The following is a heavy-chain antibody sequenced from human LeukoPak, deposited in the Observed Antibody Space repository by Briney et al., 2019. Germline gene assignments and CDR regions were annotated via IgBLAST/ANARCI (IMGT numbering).Heavy chain of an antibody. J-gene: IGHJ4*03. Sequence: SETLSLTCTVSGGSISSYYWSWIRQPPGKGLEWIGYIYTSGSTNYNPSLKSRVTISVDTSKNQFSLKLRSVTAADTAVYYCASWGTGFDYWGQGTTVTVSS. D-gene: IGHD3-16*01. CDR2: IYTSGST. CDR3: ASWGTGFDY. V-gene: IGHV4-4*09. CDR1: GGSISSYY.